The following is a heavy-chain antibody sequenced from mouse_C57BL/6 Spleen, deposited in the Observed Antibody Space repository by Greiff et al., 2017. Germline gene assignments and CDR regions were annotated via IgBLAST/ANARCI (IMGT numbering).Heavy chain of an antibody. J-gene: IGHJ3*01. CDR3: TPQLRPFAY. D-gene: IGHD3-2*02. CDR2: IDPENGDT. V-gene: IGHV14-4*01. CDR1: GFNIKDDY. Sequence: VQLQQSGAELVRPGASVKLSCTASGFNIKDDYMHWVKQRPEQGLEWIGWIDPENGDTEYASKFQGKATIPADTSSNTAYLQLSSLTSEDTAVYYCTPQLRPFAYWGQGTLVTVSA.